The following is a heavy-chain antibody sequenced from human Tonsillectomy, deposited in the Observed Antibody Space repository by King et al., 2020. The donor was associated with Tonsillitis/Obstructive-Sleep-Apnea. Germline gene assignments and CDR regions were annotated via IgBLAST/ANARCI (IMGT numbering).Heavy chain of an antibody. Sequence: VQLPQWGAGLLKPSETLSLTCAVYGGSLSGYYWSWIRQAPGKGLEWIGEIHHSGSTNYNPSLKSRVTITVDTANNHLSLKLTSVTAADTAVYYCAREKDGDYGMDVWGQGTTVTVSS. CDR3: AREKDGDYGMDV. J-gene: IGHJ6*02. D-gene: IGHD4-17*01. CDR1: GGSLSGYY. V-gene: IGHV4-34*01. CDR2: IHHSGST.